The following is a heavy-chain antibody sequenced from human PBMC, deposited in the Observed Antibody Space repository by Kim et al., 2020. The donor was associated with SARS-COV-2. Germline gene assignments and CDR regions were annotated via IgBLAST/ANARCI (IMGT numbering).Heavy chain of an antibody. CDR1: GFTFDDYA. V-gene: IGHV3-9*01. D-gene: IGHD3-10*01. Sequence: GGSLRLSCAASGFTFDDYAMHWVRQAPRKGLEWVSGISWNSGSIGYADSVKGRFTISRDNAKNSLYLQMNSLRAEDTALYYCAKAQLWFGELLNAFDIWGQGTMVTVSS. CDR2: ISWNSGSI. J-gene: IGHJ3*02. CDR3: AKAQLWFGELLNAFDI.